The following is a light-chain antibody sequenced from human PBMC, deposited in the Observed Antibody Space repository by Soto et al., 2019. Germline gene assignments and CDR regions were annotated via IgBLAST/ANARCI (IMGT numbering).Light chain of an antibody. J-gene: IGLJ3*02. CDR3: SSYAGSNNLV. V-gene: IGLV2-8*01. CDR2: EVT. CDR1: SSDVGGYNY. Sequence: QSVLTQPPSASGSPGQSVTISCTGASSDVGGYNYVSWCQQHPGKAPKLVIYEVTKRPSGVPDRFSGSKSGNTASLTVSGLQAEDEADYYCSSYAGSNNLVFGGGTKVTVL.